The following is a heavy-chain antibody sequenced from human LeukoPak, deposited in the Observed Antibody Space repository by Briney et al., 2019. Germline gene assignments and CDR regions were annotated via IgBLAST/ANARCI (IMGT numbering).Heavy chain of an antibody. J-gene: IGHJ3*02. CDR1: GGSLSSYY. D-gene: IGHD6-19*01. Sequence: PSETLSLTCTVSGGSLSSYYWSWIRQPAGKGLEWIGRIYTSGSTNYNPSLKSRVTMSGDTSKNQFSLKLSSVTAADTAVYYCAKQYSGGWSDAFDIWGQGTMVTVSS. V-gene: IGHV4-4*07. CDR3: AKQYSGGWSDAFDI. CDR2: IYTSGST.